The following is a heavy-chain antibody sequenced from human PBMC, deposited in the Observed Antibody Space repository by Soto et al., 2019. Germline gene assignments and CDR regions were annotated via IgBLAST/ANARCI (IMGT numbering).Heavy chain of an antibody. CDR1: RFTLSNAW. J-gene: IGHJ4*02. CDR2: IKSKTDGGTT. D-gene: IGHD3-9*01. Sequence: PGGSLRLSCAASRFTLSNAWMNWVRQAPGKELEWVGRIKSKTDGGTTDYAAPVKGRFTISRDDLKNTLSLQMNSLRTEDTAVYYCTADPAYYDILTGYYSAYYFDYWGQGTLVTV. CDR3: TADPAYYDILTGYYSAYYFDY. V-gene: IGHV3-15*01.